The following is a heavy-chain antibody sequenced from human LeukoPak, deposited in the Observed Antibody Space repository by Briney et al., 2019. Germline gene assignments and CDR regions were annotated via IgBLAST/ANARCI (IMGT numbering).Heavy chain of an antibody. CDR2: IIGSGGNA. CDR3: AKDRSSSWAGGAFDI. CDR1: GFTFNNYA. J-gene: IGHJ3*02. D-gene: IGHD6-13*01. Sequence: AGGSLRLSCAASGFTFNNYAMSWVRQAPGKGLEWVSAIIGSGGNAYYADSVKGRFTVSRDNSKNTLYLQMNSLRAEDTAVYYCAKDRSSSWAGGAFDIWGQGTMVTVSS. V-gene: IGHV3-23*01.